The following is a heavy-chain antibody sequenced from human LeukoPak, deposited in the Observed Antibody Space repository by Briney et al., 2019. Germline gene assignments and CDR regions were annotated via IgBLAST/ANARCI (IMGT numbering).Heavy chain of an antibody. CDR2: ISSSSSYI. V-gene: IGHV3-21*01. Sequence: GGSLRLSCAASGITFSSYSMNWVRQAPGKGLEWVSSISSSSSYIYYADSVKGRFTISRDNAKNSLYLQMNSLRAEDTAVYYCARWEVGAQNGGCDYWGQGTLVTVSS. CDR3: ARWEVGAQNGGCDY. CDR1: GITFSSYS. D-gene: IGHD1-26*01. J-gene: IGHJ4*02.